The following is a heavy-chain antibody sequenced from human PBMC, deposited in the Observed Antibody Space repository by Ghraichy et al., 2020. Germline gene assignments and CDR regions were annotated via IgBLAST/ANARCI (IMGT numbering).Heavy chain of an antibody. CDR3: ASVITMVRGVTYSNWFDP. Sequence: SETLSLTCTVSGGSIRSYYWSWIRQPPGKGLEWIGHIYYSGSTNYNPSLKSRVTISVDTSKNQFSLKLSSVTAADTALYYFASVITMVRGVTYSNWFDPWGQGTLVTVSS. CDR1: GGSIRSYY. V-gene: IGHV4-59*01. CDR2: IYYSGST. D-gene: IGHD3-10*01. J-gene: IGHJ5*02.